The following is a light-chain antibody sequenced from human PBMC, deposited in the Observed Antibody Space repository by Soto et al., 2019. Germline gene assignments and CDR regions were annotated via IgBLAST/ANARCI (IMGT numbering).Light chain of an antibody. CDR2: EVS. J-gene: IGLJ3*02. CDR1: SSDVGGYNY. CDR3: SSYTSSSTRV. Sequence: QSALTQPASVSGSPGQSITISCPGTSSDVGGYNYVSWYQQHPGKAPKLMIYEVSNRPSGVSNCFSGVKSGNTASLTISGLQAEDEADYYCSSYTSSSTRVFGGGTKLTVL. V-gene: IGLV2-14*01.